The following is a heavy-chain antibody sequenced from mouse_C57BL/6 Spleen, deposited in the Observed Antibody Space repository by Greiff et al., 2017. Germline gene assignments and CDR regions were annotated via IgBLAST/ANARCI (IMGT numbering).Heavy chain of an antibody. V-gene: IGHV1-52*01. D-gene: IGHD2-1*01. CDR1: GYTFTSYW. CDR3: ARGEVYGNYEGYAMDY. J-gene: IGHJ4*01. CDR2: IDPSDSET. Sequence: QVQLQQPGAELVRPGSSVKLSCKASGYTFTSYWMHWVKQRPIQGLEWIGNIDPSDSETHYNQKFKDKATLTVDKSSSTAYMQLSSLTSEDSAVYYWARGEVYGNYEGYAMDYWGQGTSVTVSA.